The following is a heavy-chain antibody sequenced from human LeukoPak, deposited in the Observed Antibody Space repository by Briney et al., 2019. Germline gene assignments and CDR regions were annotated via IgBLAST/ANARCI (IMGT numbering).Heavy chain of an antibody. Sequence: GRSLRLSCVTFGFTFRNYAMHWIRQTPGKGLEWVAVISFDGTHDFYADSVKGRFTISRDNSKNTLYLQMNSLRADDTAVYYCARAWATVTRISSFDIWGQGTMVTVSS. CDR2: ISFDGTHD. CDR1: GFTFRNYA. V-gene: IGHV3-30*04. CDR3: ARAWATVTRISSFDI. D-gene: IGHD4-17*01. J-gene: IGHJ3*02.